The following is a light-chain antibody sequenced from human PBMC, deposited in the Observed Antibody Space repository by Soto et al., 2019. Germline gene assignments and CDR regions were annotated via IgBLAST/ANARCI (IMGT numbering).Light chain of an antibody. Sequence: DIQMTQSPSTLYASVGDRVTITCRASQSITNWLAWYQQKPGKAPKLLIYGASSLESGVPSRFSGSGSGAEFTLTISSLQPDDFATYYCQHYHSYSPEAFGQGTKVEIK. J-gene: IGKJ1*01. CDR3: QHYHSYSPEA. CDR1: QSITNW. V-gene: IGKV1-5*03. CDR2: GAS.